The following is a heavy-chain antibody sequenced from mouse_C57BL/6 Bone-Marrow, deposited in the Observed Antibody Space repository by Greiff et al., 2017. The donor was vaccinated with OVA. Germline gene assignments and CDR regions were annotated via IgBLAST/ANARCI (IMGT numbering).Heavy chain of an antibody. D-gene: IGHD2-12*01. CDR2: IYPGSGST. J-gene: IGHJ4*01. CDR3: VLYYSQYYYAMDY. CDR1: GYTFTSYW. V-gene: IGHV1-55*01. Sequence: VQLQQPGAELVKPGASVKMSCKASGYTFTSYWITWVKQRPGQGLEWIGDIYPGSGSTNYNEKFKSKATLTVDTSSSTAYMQLSGLTSEDSAVYYCVLYYSQYYYAMDYWGQGTSVTVSS.